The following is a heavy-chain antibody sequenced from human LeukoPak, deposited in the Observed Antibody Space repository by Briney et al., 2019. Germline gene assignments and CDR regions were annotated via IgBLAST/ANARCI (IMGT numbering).Heavy chain of an antibody. D-gene: IGHD3-22*01. Sequence: GGSLRLSCAASGFTFSSYVMNWVRQAPGKGLEWVSSIYSSDSYIYYADSVKGRFTISRDNSKDTLYLQMSSLRIEDTAIYYCRAATRCLDYYYDYWGQGTLVTVSS. CDR2: IYSSDSYI. V-gene: IGHV3-21*01. CDR3: RAATRCLDYYYDY. CDR1: GFTFSSYV. J-gene: IGHJ4*02.